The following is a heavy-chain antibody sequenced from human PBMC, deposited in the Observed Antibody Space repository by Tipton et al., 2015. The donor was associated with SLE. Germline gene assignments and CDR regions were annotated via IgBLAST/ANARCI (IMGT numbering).Heavy chain of an antibody. CDR2: MYGTGET. V-gene: IGHV4-4*07. Sequence: TLSLTCSVSGDSVRTNYWNWIRQPAGKGLEWIGRMYGTGETSYNPSLESRLTISADTSQNQIFLELNSLTAADTAVYYCARIRPGHGDPFDFWGQGILVTVSS. J-gene: IGHJ4*02. D-gene: IGHD3-3*01. CDR1: GDSVRTNY. CDR3: ARIRPGHGDPFDF.